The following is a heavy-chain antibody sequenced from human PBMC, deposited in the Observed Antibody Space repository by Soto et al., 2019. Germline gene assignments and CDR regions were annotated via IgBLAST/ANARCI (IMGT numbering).Heavy chain of an antibody. CDR1: GFTCSSYG. CDR3: AKDPTVTTVNDAFDI. Sequence: PGGSLRLSCAASGFTCSSYGMHWVRQAPGKGLEWVAVISYDGSNKYYADSVKGRFTISRDNSKNTLYLQMNSLRAEDTAVYYCAKDPTVTTVNDAFDIWGQGTMVTVSS. D-gene: IGHD4-17*01. V-gene: IGHV3-30*18. CDR2: ISYDGSNK. J-gene: IGHJ3*02.